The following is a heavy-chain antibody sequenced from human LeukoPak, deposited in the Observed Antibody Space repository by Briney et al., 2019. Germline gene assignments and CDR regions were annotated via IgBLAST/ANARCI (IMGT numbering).Heavy chain of an antibody. CDR3: TRDPVDTMVRGRLDY. V-gene: IGHV1-46*01. Sequence: ASVKVSCKASGYTFTSYDINWVRQAPGQGLEWMGIINPSGGSTTYSQKFQGRVTMTRDMSTSTVYMDLSSLRSEDTAIYYCTRDPVDTMVRGRLDYWGQGTLVTVSS. J-gene: IGHJ4*02. CDR2: INPSGGST. D-gene: IGHD3-10*01. CDR1: GYTFTSYD.